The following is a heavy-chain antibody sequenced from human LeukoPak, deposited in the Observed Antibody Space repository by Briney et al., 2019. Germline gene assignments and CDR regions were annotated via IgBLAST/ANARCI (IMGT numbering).Heavy chain of an antibody. CDR3: ARTWGARGYSSSSSFDY. Sequence: ESGPALAKPTQTLTLTCTFSGFSLSTSGMCVSWIRQPPGKALEWLARIDWDDDKYYSTSLKTRLTISKDTSKNQVVLTMTNMDPVDTATYYCARTWGARGYSSSSSFDYWGQGTLVTVSS. V-gene: IGHV2-70*11. J-gene: IGHJ4*02. D-gene: IGHD6-6*01. CDR1: GFSLSTSGMC. CDR2: IDWDDDK.